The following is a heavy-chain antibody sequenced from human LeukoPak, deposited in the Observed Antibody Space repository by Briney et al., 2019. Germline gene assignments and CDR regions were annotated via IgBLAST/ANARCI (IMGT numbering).Heavy chain of an antibody. D-gene: IGHD6-13*01. CDR2: ISYDGSNK. CDR3: AKDRARVAAGYNWFDP. CDR1: GFTFSSYG. V-gene: IGHV3-30*18. J-gene: IGHJ5*02. Sequence: GSLRLSCAASGFTFSSYGMHWVRQAPGKGLEWVAVISYDGSNKYYADSVKGRFTISRDNSKNTLYLQMNSLRAEDTAVYYCAKDRARVAAGYNWFDPWGQGTLVTVSS.